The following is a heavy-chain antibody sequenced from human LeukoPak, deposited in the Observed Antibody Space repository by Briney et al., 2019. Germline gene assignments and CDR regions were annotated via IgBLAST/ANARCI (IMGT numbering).Heavy chain of an antibody. CDR3: ARDSLIKTYYYDSSGYSPDFDY. CDR1: GFTLSSYS. Sequence: GGSLRLSCAASGFTLSSYSMNWVRQAPGKGLEWVSSISSSSSYIYYADSVKGRFTISRDNAKNSLYLQMNSLRAEDTAVYYCARDSLIKTYYYDSSGYSPDFDYWGQGTLVTVSS. V-gene: IGHV3-21*01. CDR2: ISSSSSYI. J-gene: IGHJ4*02. D-gene: IGHD3-22*01.